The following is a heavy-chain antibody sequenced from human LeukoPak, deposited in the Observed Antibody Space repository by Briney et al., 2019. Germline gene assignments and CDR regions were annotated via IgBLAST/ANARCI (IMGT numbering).Heavy chain of an antibody. CDR3: ARDQRHCNGGGCYWNFDY. Sequence: GGSLRLSCAASGLNFSDDYMSWIRQAPGKGLEWVSYISSSGGVIYYADSVKGRFTISRDNAKKSLYLQMNSLRAEDTAVYYCARDQRHCNGGGCYWNFDYWGQGVLVTVSS. CDR2: ISSSGGVI. J-gene: IGHJ4*02. CDR1: GLNFSDDY. D-gene: IGHD2-15*01. V-gene: IGHV3-11*04.